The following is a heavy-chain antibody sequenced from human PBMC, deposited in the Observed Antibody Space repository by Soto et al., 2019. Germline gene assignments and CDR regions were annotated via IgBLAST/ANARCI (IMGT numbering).Heavy chain of an antibody. Sequence: PSETLSLTCTVSGGSISSYYWSWIRQPPGKGLEWIGYIYYSGSTNYNPSLKSRVTISVDTSKNQFSLKLSSVTAADTAVYYCARGQRSGSGSYYAYDFDYWGQGTLVTVSS. CDR3: ARGQRSGSGSYYAYDFDY. J-gene: IGHJ4*02. V-gene: IGHV4-59*01. D-gene: IGHD3-10*01. CDR2: IYYSGST. CDR1: GGSISSYY.